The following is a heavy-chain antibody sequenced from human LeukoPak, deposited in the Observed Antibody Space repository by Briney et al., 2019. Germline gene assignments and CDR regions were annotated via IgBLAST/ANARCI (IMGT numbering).Heavy chain of an antibody. Sequence: ASVKVSFKASVYTLTVSYIHWVRQAPGQGLEWMGWINPNRGDTNYAQKFEGRVTMTRDTSISTAYMELSSLRSDDTAVYYCARGFSMIEDYWGQGTLVTVSS. CDR3: ARGFSMIEDY. V-gene: IGHV1-2*02. CDR1: VYTLTVSY. J-gene: IGHJ4*02. CDR2: INPNRGDT. D-gene: IGHD3-22*01.